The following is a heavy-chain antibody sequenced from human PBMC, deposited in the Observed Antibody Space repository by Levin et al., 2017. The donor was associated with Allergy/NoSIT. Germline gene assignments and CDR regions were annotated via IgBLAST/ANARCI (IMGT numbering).Heavy chain of an antibody. J-gene: IGHJ4*02. V-gene: IGHV3-23*01. Sequence: AGGSLRLSCVVSGFTFSSYAMSWIRQTPDKGLEWISIISGNSRTIYYADSVRGRFTISRDNSKNTLYLQMNRLSAQDTALYYCVSYRDGPYIHIAYWGQGTLVTVSS. CDR3: VSYRDGPYIHIAY. D-gene: IGHD3-16*02. CDR1: GFTFSSYA. CDR2: ISGNSRTI.